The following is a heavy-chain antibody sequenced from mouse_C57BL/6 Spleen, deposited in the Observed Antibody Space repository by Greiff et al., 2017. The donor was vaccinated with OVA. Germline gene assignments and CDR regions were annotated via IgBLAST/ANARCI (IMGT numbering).Heavy chain of an antibody. D-gene: IGHD1-1*01. CDR2: IDPSDSET. CDR3: ARSEANYYGSSAYYFDD. J-gene: IGHJ2*01. V-gene: IGHV1-52*01. Sequence: QVQLQQPGAELVRPGSSVKLSCKASGYTFTSYWMHWVKQRPIQGLEWIGNIDPSDSETHYNQKFKDKATLTVDKSSSTAYMQLSSLTSEDSAVYYCARSEANYYGSSAYYFDDWGQGTTLTVSS. CDR1: GYTFTSYW.